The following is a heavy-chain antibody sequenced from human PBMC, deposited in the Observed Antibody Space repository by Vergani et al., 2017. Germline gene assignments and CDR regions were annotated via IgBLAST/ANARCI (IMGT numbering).Heavy chain of an antibody. CDR2: INHSGST. CDR3: ARGGRGYYGSGSYGGFDY. Sequence: QVQLQQWGAGLLKPSETLSLTCAVYGGSFSGYYWSWIRQPPGKGLEWIGEINHSGSTNYNPSLKSRVTISVDTSMNQFSLKLSSVTAADTAVYYCARGGRGYYGSGSYGGFDYWGQETLVTVSS. J-gene: IGHJ4*02. V-gene: IGHV4-34*01. D-gene: IGHD3-10*01. CDR1: GGSFSGYY.